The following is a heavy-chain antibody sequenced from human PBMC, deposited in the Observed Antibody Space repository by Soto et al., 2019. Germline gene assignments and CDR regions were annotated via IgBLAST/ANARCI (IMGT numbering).Heavy chain of an antibody. D-gene: IGHD3-3*01. CDR2: IIPIFGTA. Sequence: SVKVSCKASGGTFSSYAISWVRQAPGQGLEWMGGIIPIFGTANYAQKFQGRVTITADESTSTAYMELSSLNTEDTAVYYCSRQASDFWSGKPQYYMDVWGKGTTVTVSS. J-gene: IGHJ6*03. V-gene: IGHV1-69*13. CDR3: SRQASDFWSGKPQYYMDV. CDR1: GGTFSSYA.